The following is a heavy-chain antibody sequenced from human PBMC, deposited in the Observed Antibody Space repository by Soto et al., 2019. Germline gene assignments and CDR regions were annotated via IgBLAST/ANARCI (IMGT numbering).Heavy chain of an antibody. V-gene: IGHV4-31*02. CDR3: ARVRYYYDSSGYSHTSDY. J-gene: IGHJ4*02. CDR1: GGYL. D-gene: IGHD3-22*01. CDR2: IYYSGST. Sequence: GGYLVCRLRQDPRKGLEWIGYIYYSGSTYYNPSLKSRVTISVDTSKNQFSLKLSSVTAADTAVYYCARVRYYYDSSGYSHTSDYWGQGILVTVSS.